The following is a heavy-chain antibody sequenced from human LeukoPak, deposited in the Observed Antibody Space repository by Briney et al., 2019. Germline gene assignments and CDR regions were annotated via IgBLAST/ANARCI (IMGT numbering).Heavy chain of an antibody. CDR1: GYTFTSYG. Sequence: SVKVSCKASGYTFTSYGISWVRQAPGQGLEWMGGIIPIFGTANYAQKFQGRVTITADKSTSTAYMELSSLTSDDTAVYYCARDGRGYSGYDFRYFDYWGQGTLVTVSS. D-gene: IGHD5-12*01. CDR3: ARDGRGYSGYDFRYFDY. V-gene: IGHV1-69*06. CDR2: IIPIFGTA. J-gene: IGHJ4*02.